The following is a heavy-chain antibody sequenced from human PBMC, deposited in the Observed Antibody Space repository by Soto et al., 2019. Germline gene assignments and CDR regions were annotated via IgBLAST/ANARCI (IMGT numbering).Heavy chain of an antibody. D-gene: IGHD2-15*01. J-gene: IGHJ6*02. CDR2: IIPIFGTA. Sequence: GASVKVSCKASGGTFSSYAISWVRQAPGQGLEWMGGIIPIFGTANYAQKFQGRVTITADESTSTAYMELSSLRSEDTAVYYCASFLGHSRHYYGMYVWGQGTTVTVS. CDR1: GGTFSSYA. V-gene: IGHV1-69*13. CDR3: ASFLGHSRHYYGMYV.